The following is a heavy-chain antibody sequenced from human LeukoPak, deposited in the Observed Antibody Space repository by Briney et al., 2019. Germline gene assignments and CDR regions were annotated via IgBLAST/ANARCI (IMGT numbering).Heavy chain of an antibody. Sequence: SETLTLTCTVSGDTFSSCGYYWSCLPQPPGKGLEGIGYNYYNEYTNYNPALNTLVTISVNTSNNHFPLKLSPVTDAATAEYYCASDRRQQRNFDYWGQGTLVIVSS. V-gene: IGHV4-61*03. CDR1: GDTFSSCGYY. D-gene: IGHD6-13*01. CDR3: ASDRRQQRNFDY. J-gene: IGHJ4*02. CDR2: NYYNEYT.